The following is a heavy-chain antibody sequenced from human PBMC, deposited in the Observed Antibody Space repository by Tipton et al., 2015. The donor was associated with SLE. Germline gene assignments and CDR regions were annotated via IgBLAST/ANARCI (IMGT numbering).Heavy chain of an antibody. J-gene: IGHJ4*02. Sequence: SLRLSCAASGFTFSSYSMNWVRQAPGKGLEWVSSISSSSSYIYYADSVKGRFTISRDNAKNSLYLQMNSLRAEDTAVYYCAREGDYYDSSAPDYWGQGTLVTVSS. CDR1: GFTFSSYS. V-gene: IGHV3-21*01. CDR2: ISSSSSYI. D-gene: IGHD3-22*01. CDR3: AREGDYYDSSAPDY.